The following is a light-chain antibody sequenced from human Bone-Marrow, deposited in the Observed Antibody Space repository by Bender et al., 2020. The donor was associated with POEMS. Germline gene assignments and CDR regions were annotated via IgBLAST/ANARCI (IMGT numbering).Light chain of an antibody. J-gene: IGLJ1*01. CDR1: SSDVGGYNY. CDR3: SSYTTSSTLV. Sequence: QSALTQPPSASGSPGQSVTISCTGTSSDVGGYNYVSWYQQHPGKAPKLVIYDVSNRPSGDSNRFSGSKSGNTASLTISGLRAEDEADYYCSSYTTSSTLVFGTGTKVTVL. V-gene: IGLV2-14*03. CDR2: DVS.